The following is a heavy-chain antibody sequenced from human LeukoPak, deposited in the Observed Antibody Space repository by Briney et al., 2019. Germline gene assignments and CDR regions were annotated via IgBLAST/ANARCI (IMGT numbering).Heavy chain of an antibody. D-gene: IGHD2-2*01. Sequence: SVKVSCKASGGIFSSYSISWVRQAPGQGLEWMGGIIPIFGTANYAQRFQGRVTITADESTSTAYMELSSLRSEDTAVYYCARAGYCSSTSCYPFDYWGQGTLVTVSS. V-gene: IGHV1-69*13. CDR3: ARAGYCSSTSCYPFDY. J-gene: IGHJ4*02. CDR1: GGIFSSYS. CDR2: IIPIFGTA.